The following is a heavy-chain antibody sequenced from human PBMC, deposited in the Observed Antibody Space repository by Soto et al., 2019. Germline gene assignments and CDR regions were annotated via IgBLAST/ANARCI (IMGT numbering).Heavy chain of an antibody. Sequence: QVQLVQSGAEVKKPGSSVKVSCKASGGTFSSYAISWVRQAPGQGLEWMGGIIPIFGTANYAQKFQGRVTITADESTSTAYMELSSLISEDTSVYYCARGTRGYSYGFPYYYYYYGMDVWGQGTTVTVSS. J-gene: IGHJ6*02. CDR3: ARGTRGYSYGFPYYYYYYGMDV. D-gene: IGHD5-18*01. V-gene: IGHV1-69*01. CDR1: GGTFSSYA. CDR2: IIPIFGTA.